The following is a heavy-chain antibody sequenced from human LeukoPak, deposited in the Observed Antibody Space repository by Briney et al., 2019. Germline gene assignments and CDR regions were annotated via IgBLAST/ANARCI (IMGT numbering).Heavy chain of an antibody. CDR1: GYTFSSYD. V-gene: IGHV1-8*01. Sequence: GASVKVSCKASGYTFSSYDINWVRQVAGQGPEWMGWMNPNSGNTAYAQNFQGRVIMTRNTSISTAYMELSSLRFEDTAVFYCAIRTSRGVSGSSYFDSWGQGTLVTVSS. CDR3: AIRTSRGVSGSSYFDS. CDR2: MNPNSGNT. D-gene: IGHD3-10*01. J-gene: IGHJ4*02.